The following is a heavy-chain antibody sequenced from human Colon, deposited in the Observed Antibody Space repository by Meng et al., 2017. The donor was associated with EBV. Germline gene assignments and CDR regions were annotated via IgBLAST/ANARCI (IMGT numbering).Heavy chain of an antibody. V-gene: IGHV4-30-4*01. Sequence: QVQRQESGQVMMTPSQTLSLTWTVAGSSISSGDYYWSWIRQPPGKGLELIGHIYYSGSTSYNPSLKSRVTISVDTSKNQFSLKLSSVTDADTAVYYCARVGWRQWSFDLWGRGTLVTVSS. CDR3: ARVGWRQWSFDL. J-gene: IGHJ2*01. D-gene: IGHD5-18*01. CDR2: IYYSGST. CDR1: GSSISSGDYY.